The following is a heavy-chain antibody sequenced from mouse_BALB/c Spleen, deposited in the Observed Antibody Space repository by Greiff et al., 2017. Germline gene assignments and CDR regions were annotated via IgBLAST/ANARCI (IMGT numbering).Heavy chain of an antibody. Sequence: EVKLVESGGGLVKPGGSLKLSCAASGFTFSSYTMSWVRQTPEKRLEWVATISSGGSYTYYPDSVKGRFTISRDNAKNTLYLQMSSLKSEDTAMYYCTRIYYDYAMDYWGQGTSVTVSS. CDR2: ISSGGSYT. V-gene: IGHV5-6-4*01. CDR3: TRIYYDYAMDY. J-gene: IGHJ4*01. CDR1: GFTFSSYT. D-gene: IGHD2-4*01.